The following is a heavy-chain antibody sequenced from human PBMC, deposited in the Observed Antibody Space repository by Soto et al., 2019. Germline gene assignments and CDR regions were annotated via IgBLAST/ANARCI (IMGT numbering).Heavy chain of an antibody. J-gene: IGHJ6*02. V-gene: IGHV1-69*01. CDR1: GDTFSSYG. D-gene: IGHD5-18*01. CDR2: IISLFGTA. Sequence: QVQLVQSGAEVKKPGSSVKVSCKTSGDTFSSYGISWVRQAPGQGLEWMGGIISLFGTAHYAQKFQGRVTITADESTSTAYMELSSLRSDDTAIYYCARDDTALFGVDVWGQGTTVTVSS. CDR3: ARDDTALFGVDV.